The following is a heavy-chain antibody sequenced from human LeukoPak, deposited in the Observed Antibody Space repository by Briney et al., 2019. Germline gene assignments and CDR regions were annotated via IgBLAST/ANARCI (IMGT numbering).Heavy chain of an antibody. J-gene: IGHJ4*02. D-gene: IGHD3-3*01. CDR2: INPDGSIK. V-gene: IGHV3-7*01. CDR3: ASGFLQWLY. Sequence: GGSLRLSCAASGFTFSDYYMSWIRQAPGRGLEWVANINPDGSIKYYVDSIKGRFSISRDNAKNSLYLQMNSLRAEDTAVYYCASGFLQWLYWGQGTLVVVSS. CDR1: GFTFSDYY.